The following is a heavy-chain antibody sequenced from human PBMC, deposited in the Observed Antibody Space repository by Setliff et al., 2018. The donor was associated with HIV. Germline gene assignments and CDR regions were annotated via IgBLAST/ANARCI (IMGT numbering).Heavy chain of an antibody. V-gene: IGHV3-49*04. D-gene: IGHD2-2*01. J-gene: IGHJ4*02. CDR3: SRGPHRYCSRTNCMYDY. CDR1: GFTFSSYW. Sequence: GGSLRLSCAASGFTFSSYWMSWVRQAPGKGLEWVGFIRSKSYSATTEYAASVKGRFTISRDDAQSIAYLQMNSLEIEDTALYYCSRGPHRYCSRTNCMYDYWGQGTLVTVSS. CDR2: IRSKSYSATT.